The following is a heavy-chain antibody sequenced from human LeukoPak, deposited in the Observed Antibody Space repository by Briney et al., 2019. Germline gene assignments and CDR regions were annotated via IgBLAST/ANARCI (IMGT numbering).Heavy chain of an antibody. CDR1: GGSISSYY. V-gene: IGHV4-4*07. CDR2: IYTSGST. CDR3: ARSKVGDYYYYYYMDV. Sequence: SETLSLTCTVSGGSISSYYWSWIRQPAGKGLEWIGRIYTSGSTNYNPSLKSRVTMSVDTSKNQFSLKLSSVTAADTAVYYCARSKVGDYYYYYYMDVWGKGTTVTVSS. J-gene: IGHJ6*03. D-gene: IGHD1-26*01.